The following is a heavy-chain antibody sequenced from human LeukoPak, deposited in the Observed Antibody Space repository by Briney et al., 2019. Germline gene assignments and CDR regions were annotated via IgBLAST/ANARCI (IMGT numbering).Heavy chain of an antibody. V-gene: IGHV3-23*01. Sequence: GGSLRLSCAASGFIFSSHAMSWVRQALGKGLEWVSSISSSGGSTYYAESVKGRFTISRDNSKNTLYLQMNSLRAEDTAVYYCAKDGLSSVLGAVGHFDYWGQGTLVTVSS. D-gene: IGHD6-13*01. J-gene: IGHJ4*02. CDR2: ISSSGGST. CDR3: AKDGLSSVLGAVGHFDY. CDR1: GFIFSSHA.